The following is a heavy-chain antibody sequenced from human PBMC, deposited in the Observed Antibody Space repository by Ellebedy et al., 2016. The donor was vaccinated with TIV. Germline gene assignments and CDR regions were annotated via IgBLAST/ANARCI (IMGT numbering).Heavy chain of an antibody. V-gene: IGHV4-59*08. CDR3: ARHPDTATVGSYFDY. J-gene: IGHJ4*02. Sequence: MPSETLSLTCTVSGGSISSYYWSWIRQPPGKGLEWIGYIYNSGSTNYNPSLKSRVTISVDTSKNQFSLKLSSVTAADTAVYYCARHPDTATVGSYFDYWGQGTLVTVSS. CDR1: GGSISSYY. D-gene: IGHD5-18*01. CDR2: IYNSGST.